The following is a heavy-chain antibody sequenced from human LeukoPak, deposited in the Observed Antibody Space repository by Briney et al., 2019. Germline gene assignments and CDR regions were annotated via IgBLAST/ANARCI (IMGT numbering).Heavy chain of an antibody. CDR2: IFPSGGEI. Sequence: GSLRLSCAASGFTFSTFAMVWVRQPPGKGLEWVSSIFPSGGEIHYADSVRGRFTISRDNSKSTLSLQMNSLRAEDTAIYYCATYRQVLLPFESWGQGTLVTVSS. J-gene: IGHJ4*02. D-gene: IGHD2-8*02. V-gene: IGHV3-23*01. CDR3: ATYRQVLLPFES. CDR1: GFTFSTFA.